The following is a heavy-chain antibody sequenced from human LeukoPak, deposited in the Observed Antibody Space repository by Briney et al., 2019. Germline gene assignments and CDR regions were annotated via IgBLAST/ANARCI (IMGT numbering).Heavy chain of an antibody. CDR2: ISYDGSNK. D-gene: IGHD4-17*01. Sequence: GGSPRLSCAASGFTFSSYAMHWVRQAPGKGLEWVAVISYDGSNKYYADSVKGRFTISRDNSKNTLYLQMNSLRAEDTAVYYCARDYGYYFDYWGQGTLVTVSS. J-gene: IGHJ4*02. CDR1: GFTFSSYA. CDR3: ARDYGYYFDY. V-gene: IGHV3-30*04.